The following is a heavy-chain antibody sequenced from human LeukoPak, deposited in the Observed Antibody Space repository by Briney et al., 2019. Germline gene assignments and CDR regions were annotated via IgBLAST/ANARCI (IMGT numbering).Heavy chain of an antibody. CDR1: GYTFTSYA. Sequence: ASVKVSCKASGYTFTSYAMNWVRQAPGQGLEWMGWINSNTGNPTYAQGFTGRFVFSLDTSVSTAYLQISSLKAEDTAVYYCARVAMVRGVIIKGPFDYWGQGTLVTVSS. V-gene: IGHV7-4-1*02. CDR2: INSNTGNP. J-gene: IGHJ4*02. CDR3: ARVAMVRGVIIKGPFDY. D-gene: IGHD3-10*01.